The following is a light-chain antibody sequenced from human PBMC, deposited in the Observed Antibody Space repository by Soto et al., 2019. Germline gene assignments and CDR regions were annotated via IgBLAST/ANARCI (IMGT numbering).Light chain of an antibody. J-gene: IGKJ2*01. CDR1: QSISSY. CDR3: QQSYSAPPS. CDR2: AAS. Sequence: DIQMTQSPSSLSASVGDRVTITCRASQSISSYLNWYQQKPGKAPKLLIYAASSLQSGVPSRFSGSGSVTDFTLVISSLQPDDFATYYCQQSYSAPPSFGQGTKLEIK. V-gene: IGKV1-39*01.